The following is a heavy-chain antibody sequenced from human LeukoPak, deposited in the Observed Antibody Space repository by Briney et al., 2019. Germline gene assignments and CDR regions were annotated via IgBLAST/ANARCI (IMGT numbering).Heavy chain of an antibody. CDR2: INSDGSST. V-gene: IGHV3-74*01. D-gene: IGHD5-12*01. Sequence: GGSLRLSCAASGFTFSSYWMHWVRQAPGKGLLGVSRINSDGSSTTYADSVKGRFTISRDNAKNTLYLQMNSLRVEDTAVYYCAREGRVSGYDFDCWGQGNLVTVSS. CDR3: AREGRVSGYDFDC. J-gene: IGHJ4*02. CDR1: GFTFSSYW.